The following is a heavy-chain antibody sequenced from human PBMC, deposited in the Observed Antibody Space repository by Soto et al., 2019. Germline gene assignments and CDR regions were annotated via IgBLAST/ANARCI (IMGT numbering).Heavy chain of an antibody. CDR3: ARLPLGYCSGGNCYSGWFDP. D-gene: IGHD2-15*01. CDR1: GGSISSGGYS. V-gene: IGHV4-30-2*03. J-gene: IGHJ5*02. Sequence: SETLSLTCAVSGGSISSGGYSWRWIRQPPGKGLEWIGSIYYAGTTYYIPSLKSRFTISIDTSKNQFSLKLTSVTATDTAVYYCARLPLGYCSGGNCYSGWFDPWGQGTLVTVSS. CDR2: IYYAGTT.